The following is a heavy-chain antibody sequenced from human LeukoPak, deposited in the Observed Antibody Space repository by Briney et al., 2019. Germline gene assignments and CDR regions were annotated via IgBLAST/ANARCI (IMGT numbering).Heavy chain of an antibody. Sequence: SETLSLTCTVSGGSISSGDYYWSWIRQPPGKGLEWIGYIYYSGSTYYNPSLKSRVTISVDTSKNQFSLKLTSVTAADTAVFYCARHDASSGDYVGRCFDSWGQGTLVSVSS. D-gene: IGHD4-17*01. J-gene: IGHJ4*02. CDR3: ARHDASSGDYVGRCFDS. CDR1: GGSISSGDYY. V-gene: IGHV4-30-4*08. CDR2: IYYSGST.